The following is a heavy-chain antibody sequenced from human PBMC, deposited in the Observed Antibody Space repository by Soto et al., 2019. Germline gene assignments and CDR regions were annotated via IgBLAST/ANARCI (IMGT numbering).Heavy chain of an antibody. J-gene: IGHJ3*02. D-gene: IGHD3-16*01. CDR1: GYTFTNHG. CDR3: ARDRVAGIWGDAFDI. V-gene: IGHV1-18*04. Sequence: ASVKVSCKPSGYTFTNHGINWVRQAPGQGLEWMGWINPYNANTNYARKLQGRVTMTTDTSTSTAYMDLRSLTSDDTAVYYCARDRVAGIWGDAFDIWGQGTMVTVSS. CDR2: INPYNANT.